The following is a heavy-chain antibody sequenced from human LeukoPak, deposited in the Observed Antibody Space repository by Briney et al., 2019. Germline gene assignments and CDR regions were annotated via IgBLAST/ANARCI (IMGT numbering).Heavy chain of an antibody. CDR3: AKGVTTVTTGLFDP. D-gene: IGHD4-11*01. CDR1: GFTFDDYA. Sequence: GGSLRLSCAASGFTFDDYAMHWVRQAPGKGLEWVSGISWNSGSIGYADSVKGRFTISRDNAKNSLYLQMNSLRAEDTALYYCAKGVTTVTTGLFDPWGQGTLVTVSS. J-gene: IGHJ5*02. CDR2: ISWNSGSI. V-gene: IGHV3-9*01.